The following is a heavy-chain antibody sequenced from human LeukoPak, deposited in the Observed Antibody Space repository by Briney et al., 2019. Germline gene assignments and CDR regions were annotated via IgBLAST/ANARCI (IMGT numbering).Heavy chain of an antibody. J-gene: IGHJ4*02. CDR2: IKQDGSKK. CDR3: TRVGYIDEGIDY. Sequence: GGAPGLSRVGSGVPLSSYLMTLGRPAPGKGGGGVANIKQDGSKKSYVDSVKGRFTISRDNAKNSLYLQMNSLRAEDTAIYYCTRVGYIDEGIDYWGQGTLVTVSS. CDR1: GVPLSSYL. D-gene: IGHD5-24*01. V-gene: IGHV3-7*04.